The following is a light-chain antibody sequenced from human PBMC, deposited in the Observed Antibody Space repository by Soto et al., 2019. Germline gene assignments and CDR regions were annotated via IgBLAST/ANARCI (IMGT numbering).Light chain of an antibody. CDR1: QGIRNF. CDR2: AAS. V-gene: IGKV1-27*01. CDR3: QQYSDSPLT. Sequence: DIQMTQSPTSLSASVGDRVTITCRASQGIRNFVAWYQQKPGKAPKLLIYAASTLQSGVPSRFSGSGSGTDFTLTINRLEPEDFAVYFCQQYSDSPLTFGGGTKVEIK. J-gene: IGKJ4*01.